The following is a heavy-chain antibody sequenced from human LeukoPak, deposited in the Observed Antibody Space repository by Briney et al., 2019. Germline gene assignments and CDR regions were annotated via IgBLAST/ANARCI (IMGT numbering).Heavy chain of an antibody. Sequence: PSQTLSLTCTVSGGSIRTGGYYWSWIRQQSGKGLEWIGYIYYSGGTYYNPSLKSRASVSIDTSKNQFSLKLSSVTAADTAVYYCARFQNDGDPRGTFDPWGQGTLVTVSS. CDR3: ARFQNDGDPRGTFDP. CDR1: GGSIRTGGYY. D-gene: IGHD4-17*01. J-gene: IGHJ5*02. CDR2: IYYSGGT. V-gene: IGHV4-31*03.